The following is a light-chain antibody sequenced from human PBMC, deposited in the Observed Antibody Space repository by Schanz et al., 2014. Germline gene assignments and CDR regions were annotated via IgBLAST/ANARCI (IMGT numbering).Light chain of an antibody. CDR2: EGS. J-gene: IGLJ3*02. CDR1: SSDVGSYKL. CDR3: SSYTGSSTQV. Sequence: QSALTQPASVSGSPGQSITISCTGTSSDVGSYKLVSWYQQHPGKAPKLMIYEGSKRPSGVSNRISGSKSGNTASLTVSGLQAEDEADYYCSSYTGSSTQVFGGGTKLTVL. V-gene: IGLV2-14*02.